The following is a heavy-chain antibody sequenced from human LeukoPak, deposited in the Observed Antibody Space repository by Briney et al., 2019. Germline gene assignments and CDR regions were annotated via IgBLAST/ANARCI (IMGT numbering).Heavy chain of an antibody. CDR1: GYTFTGYY. CDR2: INPNSGGT. Sequence: ASVKVSCKASGYTFTGYYMHWVRQAPGQGLEWMGWINPNSGGTNYAQKFQGWVTMTRDTSISTAYMELSRLRSDDTAVYYCARVDTAMGTRAFDIWGQGTMVTVSS. J-gene: IGHJ3*02. D-gene: IGHD5-18*01. V-gene: IGHV1-2*04. CDR3: ARVDTAMGTRAFDI.